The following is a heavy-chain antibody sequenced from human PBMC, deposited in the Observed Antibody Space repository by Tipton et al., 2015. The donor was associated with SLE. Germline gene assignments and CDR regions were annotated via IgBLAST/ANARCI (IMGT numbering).Heavy chain of an antibody. CDR2: ISGSGGST. D-gene: IGHD4-23*01. V-gene: IGHV3-23*01. CDR1: GFIFSSYT. CDR3: AKDLPYGGNPYWYFDL. Sequence: SLRLSCAASGFIFSSYTMTWVRQAPGKGVEWVSAISGSGGSTYYADSVKGRFTISRDNSKNTLYLQRNSLRAEDTAVYYCAKDLPYGGNPYWYFDLWGRGTLVTVSS. J-gene: IGHJ2*01.